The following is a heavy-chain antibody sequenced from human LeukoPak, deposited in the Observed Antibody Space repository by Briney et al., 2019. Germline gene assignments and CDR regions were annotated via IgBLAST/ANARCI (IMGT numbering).Heavy chain of an antibody. V-gene: IGHV4-31*03. CDR3: ARADNWNAFEY. J-gene: IGHJ4*02. D-gene: IGHD1-1*01. Sequence: SETLSLTCTVSGGSISSSSYYWGWIRQHPGKGLEWVGYISNSGSTSYNPSLKSRVTLSVDTSKNQFSLKLSSVTAADTAVYYCARADNWNAFEYWGQGTLVPVSS. CDR1: GGSISSSSYY. CDR2: ISNSGST.